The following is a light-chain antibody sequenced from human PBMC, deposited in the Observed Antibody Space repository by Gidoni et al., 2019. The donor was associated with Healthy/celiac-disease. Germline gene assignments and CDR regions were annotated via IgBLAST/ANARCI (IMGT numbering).Light chain of an antibody. CDR2: GNS. J-gene: IGLJ2*01. Sequence: QSVLTQPPSVSGAPGPRVTIPCTGSSSNIGAGYDVHWYQQLPGTAPKLLLYGNSNRPSGVPDRFSGSKSGTSASLAITGLQAEDEADYYCQSYDSSLSGYVVFGGGTKLTVL. V-gene: IGLV1-40*01. CDR3: QSYDSSLSGYVV. CDR1: SSNIGAGYD.